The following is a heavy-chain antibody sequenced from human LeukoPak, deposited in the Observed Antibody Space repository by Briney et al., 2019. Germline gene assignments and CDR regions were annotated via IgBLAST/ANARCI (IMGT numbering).Heavy chain of an antibody. V-gene: IGHV3-7*03. CDR3: ARYPRCFDY. CDR1: GFTFNSYW. CDR2: IKKDGSVT. D-gene: IGHD4-17*01. Sequence: GGSLRLSCAASGFTFNSYWMSWVRQAPGKGLEWVATIKKDGSVTFYVDSVKGRFSISRDNSKNSLYLQMNSLRAEDTAVYYCARYPRCFDYWGQGSLVTVSS. J-gene: IGHJ4*02.